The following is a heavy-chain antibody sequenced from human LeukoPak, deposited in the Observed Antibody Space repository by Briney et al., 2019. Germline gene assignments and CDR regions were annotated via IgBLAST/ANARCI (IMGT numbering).Heavy chain of an antibody. Sequence: GALRLSCAASGFTFSDYYMNWIRQAPGKGLEWVSSISSSSSYIYYADSVKGRFTISRDNAKNSLYLQMNSLRAEDTAVYYCAKALYYYDSSGSPWGQGTLVTVSS. CDR3: AKALYYYDSSGSP. CDR1: GFTFSDYY. D-gene: IGHD3-22*01. V-gene: IGHV3-21*01. CDR2: ISSSSSYI. J-gene: IGHJ5*02.